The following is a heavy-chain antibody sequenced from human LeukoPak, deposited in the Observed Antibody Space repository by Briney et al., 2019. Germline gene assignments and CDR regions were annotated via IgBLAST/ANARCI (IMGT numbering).Heavy chain of an antibody. Sequence: ASVKVSCKASVGTFSSYAISWVRQAPGQGHEWMGGIFPIFGTANKAQKFQGRVTNTADESTGTAYMELSSLRSEDTAVYYCAREGHYDFWIGYSKGYDAFDIWGEGTMVTVSS. D-gene: IGHD3-3*01. CDR2: IFPIFGTA. CDR3: AREGHYDFWIGYSKGYDAFDI. V-gene: IGHV1-69*01. J-gene: IGHJ3*02. CDR1: VGTFSSYA.